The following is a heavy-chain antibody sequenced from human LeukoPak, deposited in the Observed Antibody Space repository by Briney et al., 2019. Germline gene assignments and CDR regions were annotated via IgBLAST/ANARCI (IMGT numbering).Heavy chain of an antibody. J-gene: IGHJ5*02. D-gene: IGHD3-16*01. Sequence: PSETLSLTCSVSGASISSNSFYWGWIRQPPGSGLEWIGSIYYSGSTGLNPSLRRRVVMSINTSTNQFSLKLLSVTAADTAVYYCARIPVGGWGLGVDPWGLGTLVIVSS. CDR2: IYYSGST. V-gene: IGHV4-39*07. CDR3: ARIPVGGWGLGVDP. CDR1: GASISSNSFY.